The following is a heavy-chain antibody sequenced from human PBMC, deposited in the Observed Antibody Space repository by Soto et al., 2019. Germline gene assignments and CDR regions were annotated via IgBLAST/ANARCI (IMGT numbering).Heavy chain of an antibody. J-gene: IGHJ4*02. V-gene: IGHV4-34*01. D-gene: IGHD5-18*01. CDR2: INDSGST. CDR1: HGSLSGYS. CDR3: ARHPGYGLYYFAY. Sequence: SETLSLTCAVYHGSLSGYSWSWIRQPPGKGLEWIGEINDSGSTSYNPSLKSRVTISVDTSKSQFSLKLSSVTAADTAVYYCARHPGYGLYYFAYWGQGTLVTVSS.